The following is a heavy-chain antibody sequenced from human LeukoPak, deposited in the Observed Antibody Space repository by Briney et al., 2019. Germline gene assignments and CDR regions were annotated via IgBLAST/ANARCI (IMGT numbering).Heavy chain of an antibody. CDR1: GGSISSYY. J-gene: IGHJ4*02. CDR2: IYYSGST. Sequence: PSETLSLTCTVSGGSISSYYWSWIRQPPGKGLEWIGYIYYSGSTDYNPSLKSRVTISVDTSKNQFSLKLSSVTAADTAVYYCARVSPSPRYSSAWYGIDYWGQGSLVTVSS. V-gene: IGHV4-59*01. D-gene: IGHD6-19*01. CDR3: ARVSPSPRYSSAWYGIDY.